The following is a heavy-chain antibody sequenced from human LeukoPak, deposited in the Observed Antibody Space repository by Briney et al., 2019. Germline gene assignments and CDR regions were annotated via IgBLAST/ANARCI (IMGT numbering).Heavy chain of an antibody. Sequence: GGSLRLSCAASGFTFRTYSMNWVRQAPGKGLEWVSSISSSGTYTYHADSGTGRFTISRDNAKNSLYLQMNSLRAEDMAVYYCARDPGVAYFAMDVWGQGTTVTVSS. CDR2: ISSSGTYT. V-gene: IGHV3-21*01. D-gene: IGHD5-12*01. CDR3: ARDPGVAYFAMDV. CDR1: GFTFRTYS. J-gene: IGHJ6*02.